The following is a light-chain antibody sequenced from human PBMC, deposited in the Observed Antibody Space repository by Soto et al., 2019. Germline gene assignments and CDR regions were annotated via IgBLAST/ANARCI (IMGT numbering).Light chain of an antibody. J-gene: IGKJ4*01. CDR3: QQYDNLPLT. CDR1: QDISDY. CDR2: DAS. Sequence: IQITPSPSSLSASVGDRVSVTCQASQDISDYVKWYQQKPGKPPKVLIYDASNVEAGVPSRFSGSGSGTHFTFTISSLQPEDIATYYCQQYDNLPLTFGGGTKVDIK. V-gene: IGKV1-33*01.